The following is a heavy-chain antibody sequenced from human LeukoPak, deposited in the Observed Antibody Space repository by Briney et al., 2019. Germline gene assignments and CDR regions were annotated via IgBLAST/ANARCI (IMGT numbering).Heavy chain of an antibody. V-gene: IGHV4-30-4*01. CDR2: IYYSGST. CDR1: GGSISSGDYY. J-gene: IGHJ4*02. D-gene: IGHD4-17*01. Sequence: SETLSLTCTVSGGSISSGDYYWSWIRQPPGKGLEWIGYIYYSGSTYYNPSLKSRVTISVDTSKNQFSLKLSSVTAADTAVYYCARFGGGYDYGDYCYWGQGTLVTVSA. CDR3: ARFGGGYDYGDYCY.